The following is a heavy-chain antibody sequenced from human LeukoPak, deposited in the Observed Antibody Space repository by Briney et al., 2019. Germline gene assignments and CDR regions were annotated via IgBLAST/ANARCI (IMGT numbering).Heavy chain of an antibody. CDR2: IYHSGSP. CDR1: GGSISSNNW. D-gene: IGHD1-1*01. Sequence: SETLSLTCAVSGGSISSNNWWGWVRQPPGKGLEWIGEIYHSGSPNYNPSLKSRVTISVDKSRNHFSLNLSSVTAPDTAVYYCARVNINNWHNCDYWGQGTLVTVSS. V-gene: IGHV4-4*02. CDR3: ARVNINNWHNCDY. J-gene: IGHJ4*02.